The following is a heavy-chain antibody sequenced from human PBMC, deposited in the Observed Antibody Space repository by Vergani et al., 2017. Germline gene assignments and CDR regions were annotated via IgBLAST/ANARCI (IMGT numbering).Heavy chain of an antibody. J-gene: IGHJ4*02. Sequence: QVQLQESGPGLVKPSETLSLTCTVSGGSISSYYWSWIRQPPGKGLEWIGYIYYSGSTNYNPSLKSRVTISVDTSKNQFSLKLSSVTAADTAVYYCARAPWWSYYGFDYWGQGTLVTVSS. D-gene: IGHD1-26*01. CDR2: IYYSGST. V-gene: IGHV4-59*01. CDR3: ARAPWWSYYGFDY. CDR1: GGSISSYY.